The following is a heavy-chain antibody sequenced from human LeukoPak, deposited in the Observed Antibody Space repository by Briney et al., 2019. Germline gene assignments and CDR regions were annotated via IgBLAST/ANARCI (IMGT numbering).Heavy chain of an antibody. Sequence: ASVKVSCKASGYTFTSYYMHWVRQAPGQGLEWMGIINPSSGSTSYAQKFQGRVTMTRDTSTSTVYMELGSLRSEDTAVYYCARDANKWSFDYWGQGTLVTVSS. J-gene: IGHJ4*02. CDR2: INPSSGST. CDR1: GYTFTSYY. D-gene: IGHD2-15*01. V-gene: IGHV1-46*01. CDR3: ARDANKWSFDY.